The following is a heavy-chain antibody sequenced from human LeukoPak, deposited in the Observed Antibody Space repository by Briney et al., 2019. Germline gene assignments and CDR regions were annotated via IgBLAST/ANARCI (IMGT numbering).Heavy chain of an antibody. J-gene: IGHJ5*02. D-gene: IGHD3-3*01. CDR2: ISYDGSNK. CDR1: GFTFSSYG. Sequence: PGRSLRLSCAASGFTFSSYGMHWVRQAPGKGLEWVAVISYDGSNKYYADSVKGRFTISRDNAKNSLYLQMNSLRAEDTAVYYCAREQYYDFWSGYQSENWFDPWGQGTLVTVSS. V-gene: IGHV3-30*03. CDR3: AREQYYDFWSGYQSENWFDP.